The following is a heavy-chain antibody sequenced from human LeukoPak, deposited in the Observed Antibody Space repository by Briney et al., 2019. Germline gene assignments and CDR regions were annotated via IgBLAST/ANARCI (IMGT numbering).Heavy chain of an antibody. CDR1: GFTFSNYW. J-gene: IGHJ6*02. Sequence: GSLRLSCAASGFTFSNYWIKWVRQAPGKGLEWVANIKQDGSEKYYVDSVKGRFTISRDNAKSSLYLQMNSLRAEDTAVYYCVRAMDVWGQGTTVTVSS. V-gene: IGHV3-7*03. CDR3: VRAMDV. CDR2: IKQDGSEK.